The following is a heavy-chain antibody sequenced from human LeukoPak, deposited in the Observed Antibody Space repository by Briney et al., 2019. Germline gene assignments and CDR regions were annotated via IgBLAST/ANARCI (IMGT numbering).Heavy chain of an antibody. D-gene: IGHD1-26*01. CDR2: ISSSSSYI. CDR3: ARHYSGSYSPFDY. CDR1: GFTFSSYS. V-gene: IGHV3-21*01. J-gene: IGHJ4*02. Sequence: GGSLRLSCAASGFTFSSYSMNWVRQAPGEGLEWVSSISSSSSYIYYADSVKGRFTISRDNAKNSLYLQMNSLRAEDTAVYYCARHYSGSYSPFDYWGQGTLVTVSS.